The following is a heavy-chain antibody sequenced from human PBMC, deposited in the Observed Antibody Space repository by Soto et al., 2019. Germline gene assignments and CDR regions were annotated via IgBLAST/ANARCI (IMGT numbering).Heavy chain of an antibody. J-gene: IGHJ4*02. CDR2: INAGNGNT. CDR1: GYTFTSYA. V-gene: IGHV1-3*05. D-gene: IGHD3-22*01. Sequence: QVQLVQSGAEEKKPGASVKVSCKASGYTFTSYAMHWVRQAPGQRLEWMGWINAGNGNTKYSQKFQGRVTITRDTSESTAYMELSSLRSEDTAVYYCARTMIVAGCFDYWGQGTLVTVSS. CDR3: ARTMIVAGCFDY.